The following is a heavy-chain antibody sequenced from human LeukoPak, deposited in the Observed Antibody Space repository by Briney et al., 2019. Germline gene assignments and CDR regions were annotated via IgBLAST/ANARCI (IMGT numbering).Heavy chain of an antibody. J-gene: IGHJ4*02. CDR2: INSDGSST. D-gene: IGHD4-11*01. CDR3: ARDGLTETTRDSDY. Sequence: PGGSLRLSCAASGFTFSRYLMHWVRQAPGKRLVWVSRINSDGSSTSYADSVKGRFTISRDNAKNTLYLQMNSLTVEDTAVYYCARDGLTETTRDSDYWGQGTLVTVSS. V-gene: IGHV3-74*01. CDR1: GFTFSRYL.